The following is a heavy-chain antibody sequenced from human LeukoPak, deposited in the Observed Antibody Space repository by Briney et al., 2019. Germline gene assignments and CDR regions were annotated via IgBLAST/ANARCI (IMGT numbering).Heavy chain of an antibody. CDR1: GFTFSSYG. CDR2: ISGSGGST. V-gene: IGHV3-23*01. D-gene: IGHD3-9*01. J-gene: IGHJ4*02. Sequence: PGGSLRLSCAASGFTFSSYGMSWVRQAPGKGLERVSAISGSGGSTYYADSVKGRFTISRDNSKNTLYLRMNSLRAEDTAVYYCAKDLSGRQNLLRYFDWLSKRNPFDYWGQGTLVTVSS. CDR3: AKDLSGRQNLLRYFDWLSKRNPFDY.